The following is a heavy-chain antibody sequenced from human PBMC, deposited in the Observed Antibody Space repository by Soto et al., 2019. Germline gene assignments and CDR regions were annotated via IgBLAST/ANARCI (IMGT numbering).Heavy chain of an antibody. Sequence: GGSLRLSCEASGFTFSRYPLHWVRQAPGKGLEWVAVISYDGSEKYPADSVKGRFTISRDISKNTLFLQMNSLRAEDTAVYYCAKTGGEWEPQYYFDYWGQGTLVTVSS. V-gene: IGHV3-30-3*02. D-gene: IGHD1-26*01. CDR1: GFTFSRYP. J-gene: IGHJ4*02. CDR2: ISYDGSEK. CDR3: AKTGGEWEPQYYFDY.